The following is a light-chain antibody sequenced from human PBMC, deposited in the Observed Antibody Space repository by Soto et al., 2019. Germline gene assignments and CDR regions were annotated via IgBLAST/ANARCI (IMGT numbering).Light chain of an antibody. Sequence: AVQMTQSPSSLSASVGDRITITCRASQGIRNDLAWYQQKPGKAPNLLIYAASRLHIGVPSRFSFSGSGTDFTFTITGLQPEDFATYYCLQDNNYPYTFGQGTKLEIK. J-gene: IGKJ2*01. V-gene: IGKV1-6*01. CDR3: LQDNNYPYT. CDR2: AAS. CDR1: QGIRND.